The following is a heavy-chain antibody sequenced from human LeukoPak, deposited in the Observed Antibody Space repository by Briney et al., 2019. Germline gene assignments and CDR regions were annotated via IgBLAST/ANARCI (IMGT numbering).Heavy chain of an antibody. V-gene: IGHV4-59*01. Sequence: PSETLSLTCTVSGGSISSYYWSWIRQPPGKGLEWIGYIYYSGSTNYNPSLKSRVTISVDTSKNQVSLKLSSVTAADTAVYYCARGGGDSSSSQDFDYWGQGTLVTVSS. J-gene: IGHJ4*02. CDR2: IYYSGST. CDR1: GGSISSYY. D-gene: IGHD6-13*01. CDR3: ARGGGDSSSSQDFDY.